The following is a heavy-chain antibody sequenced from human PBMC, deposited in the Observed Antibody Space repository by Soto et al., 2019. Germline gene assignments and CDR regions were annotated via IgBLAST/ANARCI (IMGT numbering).Heavy chain of an antibody. CDR2: ISARGGSK. J-gene: IGHJ4*02. CDR3: AKGSGSTLGAAFFDF. D-gene: IGHD1-26*01. CDR1: GFTFENFA. V-gene: IGHV3-23*01. Sequence: EVQLLESGGNLGQPGGSLRLSCAASGFTFENFAMNWVRQAPGKGLEWLSTISARGGSKNYADSVKGRFIISRDNSKDSLYLQILSLRAEAAAVYYCAKGSGSTLGAAFFDFWGQGTLVTVSS.